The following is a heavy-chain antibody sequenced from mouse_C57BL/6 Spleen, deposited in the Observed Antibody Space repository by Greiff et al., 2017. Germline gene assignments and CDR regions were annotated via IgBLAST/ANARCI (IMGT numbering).Heavy chain of an antibody. D-gene: IGHD1-2*01. V-gene: IGHV1-69*01. CDR3: ARWLRAMDY. J-gene: IGHJ4*01. CDR2: IDPSDSYT. CDR1: GYTFTSYW. Sequence: QVQLQQPGAELVMPGASVKLSCKASGYTFTSYWMHWVKQRPGQGLEWIGDIDPSDSYTNYNQKFKGKSTLTVDKSSSTAYMQLSSLTSEDSAVYYCARWLRAMDYWGQGTSVTVSS.